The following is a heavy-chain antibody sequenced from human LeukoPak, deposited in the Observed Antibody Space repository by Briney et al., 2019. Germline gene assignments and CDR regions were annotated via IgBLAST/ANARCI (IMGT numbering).Heavy chain of an antibody. J-gene: IGHJ4*02. D-gene: IGHD4-11*01. V-gene: IGHV4-39*07. Sequence: SETLSLTCTVSGASISSTTSYWGWIRQPPGKGLEWIGTMYYNGSTYNNPSLKSRVTISGDTSKNQFSLKLSSVTAADTAVYYCARESRDDNNNYRPLDYWGQGTLVTVSS. CDR3: ARESRDDNNNYRPLDY. CDR2: MYYNGST. CDR1: GASISSTTSY.